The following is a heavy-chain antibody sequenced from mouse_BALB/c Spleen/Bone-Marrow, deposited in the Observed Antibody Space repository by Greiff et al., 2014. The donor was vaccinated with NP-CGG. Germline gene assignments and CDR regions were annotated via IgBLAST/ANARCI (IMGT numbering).Heavy chain of an antibody. D-gene: IGHD4-1*01. CDR2: INPGSGGT. Sequence: QVQLQQSGAELVRPGTSVKVSCKASGYAFNNYLIEWVKQRPGQGLEWIGVINPGSGGTKYNEKFKGKATLTADKSSSTAYMQLSSLTSDDPAVYFCARCLTGTSAMDYWGQGTSVTVSS. J-gene: IGHJ4*01. CDR1: GYAFNNYL. CDR3: ARCLTGTSAMDY. V-gene: IGHV1-54*01.